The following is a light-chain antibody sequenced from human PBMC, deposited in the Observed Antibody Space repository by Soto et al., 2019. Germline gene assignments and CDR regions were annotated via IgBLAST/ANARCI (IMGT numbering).Light chain of an antibody. CDR3: NSYAGSNNWV. J-gene: IGLJ3*02. V-gene: IGLV2-8*01. CDR1: SSDVGGYNY. Sequence: LSASGSPGQSVTISCTGTSSDVGGYNYVSWYQQHPGKAPKLMIYEVSKRPSGVPDRFSGSKSGNTASLTVSGLQAEDEADYYCNSYAGSNNWVFGGGTKLTVL. CDR2: EVS.